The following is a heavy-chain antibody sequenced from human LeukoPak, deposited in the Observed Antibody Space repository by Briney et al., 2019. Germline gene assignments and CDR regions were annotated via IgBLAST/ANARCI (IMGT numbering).Heavy chain of an antibody. D-gene: IGHD1-26*01. Sequence: GGSLRLSCAASGFTFSGYAMSWVRQAPGKGVEWVSSISGNSGSTYYADSVKGRFTISRDNSKNTVYLQMNSLRAEDTAVYYCAKVSAWAMVGATYFDYWGQGTLVTVSS. CDR2: ISGNSGST. V-gene: IGHV3-23*01. CDR3: AKVSAWAMVGATYFDY. CDR1: GFTFSGYA. J-gene: IGHJ4*02.